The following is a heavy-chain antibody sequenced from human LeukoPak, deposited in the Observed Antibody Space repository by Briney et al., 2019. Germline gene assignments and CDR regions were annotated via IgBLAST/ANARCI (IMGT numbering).Heavy chain of an antibody. CDR1: GGTFSSYA. CDR2: IIPIFGTA. Sequence: SVKVSCKASGGTFSSYAISWVRQAPGQGLEWMGAIIPIFGTANYAQKFQGRVTITTDESTSTAYMELGSLRSEDTAVYYCASDDSRGTTDYWGQGTLVTVSS. J-gene: IGHJ4*02. V-gene: IGHV1-69*05. CDR3: ASDDSRGTTDY. D-gene: IGHD3-16*01.